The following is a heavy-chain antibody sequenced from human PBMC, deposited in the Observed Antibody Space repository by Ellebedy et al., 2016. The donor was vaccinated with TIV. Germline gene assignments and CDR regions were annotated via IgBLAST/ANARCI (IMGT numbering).Heavy chain of an antibody. CDR2: IIPIFGTA. V-gene: IGHV1-69*05. CDR1: GGTFSSYA. Sequence: SVKVSXXASGGTFSSYAISWVRQAPGQGLEWMGGIIPIFGTANYAQKFQGRVTMTRDTSTSTVYMELSSLRSEDTAVYYCARESSGQYQLLPSYYFDYWGQGTLVTVSS. CDR3: ARESSGQYQLLPSYYFDY. D-gene: IGHD2-2*01. J-gene: IGHJ4*02.